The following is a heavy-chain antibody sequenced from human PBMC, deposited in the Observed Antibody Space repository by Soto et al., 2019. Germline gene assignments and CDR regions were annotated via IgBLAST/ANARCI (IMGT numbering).Heavy chain of an antibody. CDR2: ISSSSSYI. J-gene: IGHJ3*02. V-gene: IGHV3-21*01. CDR3: ARWSPRLVDAFDI. Sequence: GGSLRLSCAASGFTFSSYSMNWVRQAPGKGLEWVSSISSSSSYIYYADSVKGRFTISRDNAKNSLYLQMNSLRAEDTAVYYCARWSPRLVDAFDIWGQGTMVTVSS. D-gene: IGHD6-6*01. CDR1: GFTFSSYS.